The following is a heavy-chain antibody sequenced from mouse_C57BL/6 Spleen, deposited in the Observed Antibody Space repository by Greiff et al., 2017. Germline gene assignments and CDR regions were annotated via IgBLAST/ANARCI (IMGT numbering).Heavy chain of an antibody. J-gene: IGHJ4*01. CDR3: ARETSPYAIDC. CDR2: IYPRSGNT. D-gene: IGHD3-2*01. V-gene: IGHV1-81*01. Sequence: QVQLQQSGAELARPGASVKLSCKASGYTFTSYGISWVKQRTGQGLEWIGEIYPRSGNTYYNEKLQGKATLTADKSSITAYMELRSLTSEDTAVYFCARETSPYAIDCWGQGTSVTVSS. CDR1: GYTFTSYG.